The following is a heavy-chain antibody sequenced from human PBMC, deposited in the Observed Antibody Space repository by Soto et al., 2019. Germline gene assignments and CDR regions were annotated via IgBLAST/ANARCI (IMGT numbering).Heavy chain of an antibody. CDR3: TTDVSRVTRGLDY. Sequence: EVQLVESGGGLVKPGGSLRLSCAASGFTFSNAWMSWVRQAPGRGLEWVGRIKCKSDGGTSDYTAPVKDRFTISRDDSKNTVYLQMDNLKSEDTAVYYCTTDVSRVTRGLDYWGQGTLVTVSS. CDR2: IKCKSDGGTS. J-gene: IGHJ4*02. V-gene: IGHV3-15*01. CDR1: GFTFSNAW. D-gene: IGHD3-3*01.